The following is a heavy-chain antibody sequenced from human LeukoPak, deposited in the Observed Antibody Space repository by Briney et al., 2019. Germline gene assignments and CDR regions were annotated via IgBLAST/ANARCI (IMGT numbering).Heavy chain of an antibody. D-gene: IGHD1-26*01. V-gene: IGHV3-53*01. Sequence: PGGSLRLSCAASGFTVSSNYMSWVRQAPGKGLEWVSVIYSGGSTYYADSVKGRFTISRDNSKNTLYLQMNSLGAEDTAVYYCARVQSGSYDYWGQGTLVTVSS. CDR2: IYSGGST. CDR3: ARVQSGSYDY. J-gene: IGHJ4*02. CDR1: GFTVSSNY.